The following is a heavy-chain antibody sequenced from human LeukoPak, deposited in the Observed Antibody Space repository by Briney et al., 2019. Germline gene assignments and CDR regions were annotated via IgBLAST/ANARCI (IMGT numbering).Heavy chain of an antibody. V-gene: IGHV4-4*07. CDR2: IYSSGNT. CDR3: ARGSASPAAIPFDF. D-gene: IGHD2-2*02. Sequence: PSETLSLTCTVSGGSISSYFWSWIRQPAGKGLEWIGRIYSSGNTNYNPSLKSRVTMSVDTSKNQFSLKLSSVTAADTAVYCCARGSASPAAIPFDFWGQGTMVTVSS. J-gene: IGHJ3*01. CDR1: GGSISSYF.